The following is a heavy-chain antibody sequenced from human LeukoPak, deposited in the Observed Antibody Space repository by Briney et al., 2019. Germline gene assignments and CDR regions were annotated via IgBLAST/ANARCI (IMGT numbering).Heavy chain of an antibody. CDR2: ITGSGSTK. V-gene: IGHV3-48*03. D-gene: IGHD3-22*01. Sequence: PGGSLRLSCAASGFTSSTYEMNWVRQAPGKGLEWLSYITGSGSTKYYADSVRGRFTISRDNSKNSLYLQINSLRAEDTAVYYCARLLDISDHWGQGTLVTVSS. CDR1: GFTSSTYE. CDR3: ARLLDISDH. J-gene: IGHJ4*02.